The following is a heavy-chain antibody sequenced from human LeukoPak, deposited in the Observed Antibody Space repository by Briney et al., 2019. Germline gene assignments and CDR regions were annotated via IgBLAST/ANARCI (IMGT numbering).Heavy chain of an antibody. CDR1: GFTFSSYG. CDR2: ISYEGSKK. Sequence: PGRALRLSCAASGFTFSSYGMHWVRQAPGKGLDGVAVISYEGSKKYYVDSVKGRFTISRDNSKNTLYVQMNSLRAEDTAVYYCAKDIRGHYDILTGPSSWGQGTLVTVSS. J-gene: IGHJ5*02. V-gene: IGHV3-30*18. D-gene: IGHD3-9*01. CDR3: AKDIRGHYDILTGPSS.